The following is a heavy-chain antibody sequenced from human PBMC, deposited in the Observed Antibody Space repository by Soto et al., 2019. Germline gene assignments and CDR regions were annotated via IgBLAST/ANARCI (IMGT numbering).Heavy chain of an antibody. CDR1: GFTFSDHY. J-gene: IGHJ4*02. CDR2: ISGSSSDT. V-gene: IGHV3-11*06. CDR3: SRGPRHLDY. Sequence: GGSLRLSCAASGFTFSDHYMSWIRQAPGKGLESISYISGSSSDTNYADSVKGRFTISRDNAKNSLYLQMNSLRAEDTAVYCCSRGPRHLDYWGQGTLVTVSS.